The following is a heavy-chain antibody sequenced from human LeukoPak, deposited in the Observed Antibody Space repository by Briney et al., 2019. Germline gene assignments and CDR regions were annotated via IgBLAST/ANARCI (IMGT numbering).Heavy chain of an antibody. Sequence: PGGSLRLSCAASGFTFSTYGMHWVRQAPGKGLEWVAVISYDGSNKYYADSVKGRFTISRDNSKNTLYLQMNSLRAEDTAVYYCARDSCSSTSCYGVPRAPVDYPDYWGQGTLVTVSS. CDR2: ISYDGSNK. V-gene: IGHV3-30*03. J-gene: IGHJ4*02. CDR3: ARDSCSSTSCYGVPRAPVDYPDY. CDR1: GFTFSTYG. D-gene: IGHD2-2*01.